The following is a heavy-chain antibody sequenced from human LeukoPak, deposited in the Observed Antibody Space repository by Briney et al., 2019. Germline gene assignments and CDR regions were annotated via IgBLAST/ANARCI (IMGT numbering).Heavy chain of an antibody. D-gene: IGHD6-19*01. CDR3: ARGHSSGWYGLFDI. J-gene: IGHJ3*02. V-gene: IGHV4-34*01. Sequence: SETLSLTCAVYGGSFSGYYWSWIRQPPGRGLEWIGEINHSGSTNYSPSLKSRVTISVDTSKNQFSLKLSSVTAADTAVYYCARGHSSGWYGLFDIWGQGTIVTVSS. CDR1: GGSFSGYY. CDR2: INHSGST.